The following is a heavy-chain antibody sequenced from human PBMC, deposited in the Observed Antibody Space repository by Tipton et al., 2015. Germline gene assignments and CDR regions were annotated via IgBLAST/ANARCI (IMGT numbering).Heavy chain of an antibody. CDR1: GVSISGYY. CDR2: IYYSGST. J-gene: IGHJ6*02. Sequence: TLSLTCTVSGVSISGYYWSWIRQPPGKGLEWIGYIYYSGSTNYNPSLKSRVTISVDTSKNQFSLKLSSVTAADTAVYYCARDRSYSSGQYDVWGQGTTVIVSS. V-gene: IGHV4-59*01. D-gene: IGHD6-19*01. CDR3: ARDRSYSSGQYDV.